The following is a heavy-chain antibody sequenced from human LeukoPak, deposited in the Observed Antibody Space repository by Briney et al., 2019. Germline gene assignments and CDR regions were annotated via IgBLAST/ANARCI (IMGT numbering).Heavy chain of an antibody. J-gene: IGHJ4*02. CDR1: GFTFSSYG. CDR2: ISGSGSGT. CDR3: ARQYCSGGSCYLTTVTTNFGY. D-gene: IGHD2-15*01. Sequence: GGTLRLSCAASGFTFSSYGMSWVRQAPGKELEWVSGISGSGSGTYYADSVKGRFTISRDNSKNTLYLQMNSLRAEDTAVYYCARQYCSGGSCYLTTVTTNFGYWGQGTLVTVS. V-gene: IGHV3-23*01.